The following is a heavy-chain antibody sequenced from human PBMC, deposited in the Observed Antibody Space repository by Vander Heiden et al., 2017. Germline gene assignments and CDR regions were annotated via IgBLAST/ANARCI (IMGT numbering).Heavy chain of an antibody. CDR3: TKDKFRMALADAFDI. CDR2: ISGTDEST. Sequence: EVHLLESGGGLIQPGGSLRRSCAASGPTLSNNSMSWFRQAPGKGLGWVSGISGTDESTSYADSVKGRFTISRDKSKNTLYLQMDSLRVEDTALYYCTKDKFRMALADAFDIWGQGTMVTVSS. D-gene: IGHD2-8*01. CDR1: GPTLSNNS. V-gene: IGHV3-23*01. J-gene: IGHJ3*02.